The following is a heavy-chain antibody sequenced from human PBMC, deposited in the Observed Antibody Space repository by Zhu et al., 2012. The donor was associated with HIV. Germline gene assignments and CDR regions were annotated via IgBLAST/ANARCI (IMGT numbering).Heavy chain of an antibody. CDR3: ARLRDTSGYYYPFDY. Sequence: QVQLQESGPGRVKPSETLSLTCSVSGGSTSSHYWSWIRQPPGKGLEWIGYVYYTGTTNYNPSLKSRVTISLDMSKNQFSLKLTSVTAADTAVYYCARLRDTSGYYYPFDYWGQGTLVTVSS. CDR2: VYYTGTT. D-gene: IGHD3-22*01. J-gene: IGHJ4*02. V-gene: IGHV4-59*11. CDR1: GGSTSSHY.